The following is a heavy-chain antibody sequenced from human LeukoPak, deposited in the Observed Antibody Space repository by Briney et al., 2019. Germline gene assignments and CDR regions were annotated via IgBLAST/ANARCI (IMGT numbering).Heavy chain of an antibody. Sequence: GGSLRLSCAASGITFSDYYMSWIRQAPGKGLEWVSYISSSGTTKYYADSVKGRFTISRANAKNSLCLQMNSLRAEDTAVYYCAELGITMIGGVWGKGTTVTISS. CDR2: ISSSGTTK. J-gene: IGHJ6*04. V-gene: IGHV3-11*04. CDR1: GITFSDYY. CDR3: AELGITMIGGV. D-gene: IGHD3-10*02.